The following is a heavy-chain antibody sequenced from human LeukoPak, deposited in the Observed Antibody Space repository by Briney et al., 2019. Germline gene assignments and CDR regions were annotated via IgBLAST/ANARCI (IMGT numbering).Heavy chain of an antibody. CDR3: ARDKPHSKWELLRRRVAFDI. Sequence: ASVKVSCKASGGTFTSYAISWVRQAPGQGLEWMGWISAYNGNTNYAQKLQGRVTMTTDTSTSTAYMELRSLRSDDTAVYYCARDKPHSKWELLRRRVAFDIWGQGTMVTVSS. V-gene: IGHV1-18*01. D-gene: IGHD1-26*01. CDR2: ISAYNGNT. CDR1: GGTFTSYA. J-gene: IGHJ3*02.